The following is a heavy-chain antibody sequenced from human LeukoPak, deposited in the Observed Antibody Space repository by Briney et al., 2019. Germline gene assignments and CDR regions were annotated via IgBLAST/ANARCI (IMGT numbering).Heavy chain of an antibody. CDR3: ARDPLGGCSSTSCYSY. D-gene: IGHD2-2*02. CDR2: IIPIFGTA. J-gene: IGHJ4*02. Sequence: LVKVSCKASGGTFSSYAISWVRQAPGQGLEWMGGIIPIFGTANYAQKFQGRVTITADESTNTAYMELSSLRSEDTAVYYCARDPLGGCSSTSCYSYWGQGTLVTVSS. V-gene: IGHV1-69*13. CDR1: GGTFSSYA.